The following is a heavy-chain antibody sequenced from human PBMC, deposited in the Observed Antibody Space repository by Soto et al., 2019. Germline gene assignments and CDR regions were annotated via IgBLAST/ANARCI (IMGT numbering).Heavy chain of an antibody. CDR2: IGTAGDT. J-gene: IGHJ4*02. CDR3: ARDRRRAYYDSSGPTFDY. Sequence: GGSLRLSCAASGFTFSSYDMHWVRQATGKGLEWVSAIGTAGDTYYPGSVKGRFTISRENAKNSLYLQMNSLRAEDTAVYYCARDRRRAYYDSSGPTFDYWGQGTLVTVSS. V-gene: IGHV3-13*01. D-gene: IGHD3-22*01. CDR1: GFTFSSYD.